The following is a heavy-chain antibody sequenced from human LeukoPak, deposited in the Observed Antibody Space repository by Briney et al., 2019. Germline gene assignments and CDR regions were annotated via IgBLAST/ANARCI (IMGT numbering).Heavy chain of an antibody. D-gene: IGHD6-13*01. J-gene: IGHJ4*02. Sequence: LPGGSLRLSCAASGFTFSSYEFNWVRQAPGKGLQWVANIKQDGSETYCVDSVKGRFTISRDHAKNSLYLQMNSLRAEDTAVYFCARDLGITAGSDYWGQGTLVTVFS. CDR2: IKQDGSET. V-gene: IGHV3-7*04. CDR3: ARDLGITAGSDY. CDR1: GFTFSSYE.